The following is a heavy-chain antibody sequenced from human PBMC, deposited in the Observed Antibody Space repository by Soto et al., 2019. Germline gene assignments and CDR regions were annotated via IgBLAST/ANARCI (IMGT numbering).Heavy chain of an antibody. CDR3: ASHRYYYGSQGFDP. Sequence: SETLSLTCTVSGGSISSYYWSWIRQPPGKGLEWIGYIYYSGSTNYNPSLKSRVTISVDTSKNQFSLKLSSVTAADTAVYYCASHRYYYGSQGFDPRGHGTPVTVSS. CDR1: GGSISSYY. J-gene: IGHJ5*02. V-gene: IGHV4-59*08. D-gene: IGHD3-10*01. CDR2: IYYSGST.